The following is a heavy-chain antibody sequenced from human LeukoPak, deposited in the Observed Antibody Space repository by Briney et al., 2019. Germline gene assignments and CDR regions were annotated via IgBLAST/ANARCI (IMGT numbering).Heavy chain of an antibody. CDR3: ARDGLQYYYDSSGYYFAHGYFDY. J-gene: IGHJ4*02. Sequence: PSETLSLTCTVSGYSISSSYYWGWIRQPPGKGLEWNGSIYYSGSTYYNPSLKSRVTISVDTSKNQFSLKLSSVTAADTAVYYCARDGLQYYYDSSGYYFAHGYFDYWGQGTLVTVSS. D-gene: IGHD3-22*01. CDR2: IYYSGST. V-gene: IGHV4-38-2*02. CDR1: GYSISSSYY.